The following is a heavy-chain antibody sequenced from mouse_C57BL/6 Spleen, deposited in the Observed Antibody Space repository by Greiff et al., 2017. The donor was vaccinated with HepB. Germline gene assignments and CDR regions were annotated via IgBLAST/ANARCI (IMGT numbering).Heavy chain of an antibody. D-gene: IGHD1-1*01. CDR2: ISYDGSN. CDR1: GYSITSGYY. CDR3: ARGTTVVAFDY. V-gene: IGHV3-6*01. Sequence: EESGPGLVKPSQSLSLTCSVTGYSITSGYYWNWIRQFPGNKLEWMGYISYDGSNNYNPSLKNRISITRDTSKNQFFLKLKSVTTEDTATYYCARGTTVVAFDYWGQGTTLTVSS. J-gene: IGHJ2*01.